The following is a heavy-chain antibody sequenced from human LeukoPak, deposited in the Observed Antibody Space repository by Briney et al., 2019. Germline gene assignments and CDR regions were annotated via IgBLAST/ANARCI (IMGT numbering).Heavy chain of an antibody. D-gene: IGHD6-13*01. V-gene: IGHV4-59*01. CDR2: IYYSGST. CDR1: GGSISSYY. J-gene: IGHJ4*02. CDR3: ARSSSWYGTNY. Sequence: PSETLSLTCTVSGGSISSYYWSWIRQPPGKGLGWIGYIYYSGSTNYNPSLKSRVTISVATSKNPFSLKLSSVTAADTALYYCARSSSWYGTNYWGQGTLVTVSS.